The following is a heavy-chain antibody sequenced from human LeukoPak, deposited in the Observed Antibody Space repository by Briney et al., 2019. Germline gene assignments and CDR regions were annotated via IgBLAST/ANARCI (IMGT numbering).Heavy chain of an antibody. V-gene: IGHV3-48*04. J-gene: IGHJ4*02. Sequence: GSLRLSCAASGFTFSNYWMTWVRQAPGKGLEWVSYISSSGSTIYYADSVKGRFTISRDNAKNSLYLQMNSLRAEDTAVYYCARERDNFDYWGQGTLVTVSS. CDR2: ISSSGSTI. CDR1: GFTFSNYW. CDR3: ARERDNFDY. D-gene: IGHD2-15*01.